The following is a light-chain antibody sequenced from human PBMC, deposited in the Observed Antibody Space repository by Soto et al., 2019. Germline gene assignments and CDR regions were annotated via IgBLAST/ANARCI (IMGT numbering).Light chain of an antibody. Sequence: QSVLTQPASVSGSPGQSITISCTGTSNDVGGYNYVSWYQQHLGKAPKLMIYEVSNRPSGVSNRFSGSKSGNTASLTISGLQAEDEADYYCCSYAGSFYVFGTGTKVTVL. V-gene: IGLV2-14*01. CDR1: SNDVGGYNY. CDR3: CSYAGSFYV. CDR2: EVS. J-gene: IGLJ1*01.